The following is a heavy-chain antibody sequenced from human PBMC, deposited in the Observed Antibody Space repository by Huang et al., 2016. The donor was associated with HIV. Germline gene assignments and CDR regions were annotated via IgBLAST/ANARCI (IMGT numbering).Heavy chain of an antibody. CDR3: ARDVLRGLGYFDV. CDR2: SSYDDGSTT. J-gene: IGHJ2*01. CDR1: GFTFSNYP. Sequence: QVQLVESGGGVVQPGGSLRLACAASGFTFSNYPMQWVRQAPGKGLEWVAVSSYDDGSTTYFADSVKGRFTISRDNSKNTVYLQMSSLRADDTAVFYCARDVLRGLGYFDVWGRGTLVTVSS. D-gene: IGHD4-17*01. V-gene: IGHV3-30-3*01.